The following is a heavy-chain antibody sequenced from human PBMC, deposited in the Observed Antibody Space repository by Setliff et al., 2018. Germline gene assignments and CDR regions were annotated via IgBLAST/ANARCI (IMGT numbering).Heavy chain of an antibody. D-gene: IGHD3-3*01. CDR1: GGSVSPYF. J-gene: IGHJ4*02. Sequence: LSLTCTVSGGSVSPYFWSWIRQPPGKGLQWIGYIYHNGNTNFNPSLKSRVSISVDTAENQVSLKVNSVTAADTGVYYCARLNFWSGFWYFTLWGQGTPVTVSS. V-gene: IGHV4-59*02. CDR3: ARLNFWSGFWYFTL. CDR2: IYHNGNT.